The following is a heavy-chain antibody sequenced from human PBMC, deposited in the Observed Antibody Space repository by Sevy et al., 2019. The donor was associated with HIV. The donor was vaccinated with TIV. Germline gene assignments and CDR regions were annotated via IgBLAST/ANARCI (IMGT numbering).Heavy chain of an antibody. J-gene: IGHJ6*02. V-gene: IGHV3-21*01. CDR3: ARTVQVLRYFERGPRVYGMDV. CDR1: GFTFSSYS. D-gene: IGHD3-9*01. CDR2: ISSSSSYI. Sequence: GGSLRLSCAASGFTFSSYSMNWVRQAPGKGLEWVSSISSSSSYIYYADSVKGRFTISRDNAKNSLYLQMNSLRAEDKALYYCARTVQVLRYFERGPRVYGMDVWGQGTTVTVSS.